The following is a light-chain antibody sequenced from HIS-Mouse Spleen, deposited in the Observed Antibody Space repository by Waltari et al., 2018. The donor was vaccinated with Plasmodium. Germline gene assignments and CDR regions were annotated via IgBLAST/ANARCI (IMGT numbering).Light chain of an antibody. J-gene: IGKJ1*01. Sequence: DIQMTQSPSSLSASVGDRVTITCRASQSISSYLNWYQQKPGKAPKLLIDASSSLRSGVPSMCSGSGSGTDFTLTISSLQPEDVATYYCQQSYSTWTFGQGTKVEIK. CDR1: QSISSY. CDR3: QQSYSTWT. V-gene: IGKV1-39*01. CDR2: ASS.